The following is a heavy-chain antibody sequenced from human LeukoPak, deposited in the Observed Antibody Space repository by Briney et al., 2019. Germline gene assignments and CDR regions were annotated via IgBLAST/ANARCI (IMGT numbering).Heavy chain of an antibody. V-gene: IGHV3-23*01. Sequence: GGSLRLPCAASGFTFNYYAMSWVRQAPGKGLEWVSALSASGTSTYYADSVKGRFTISRDNSRNTLSLQMNSLRAEDTAVYYCAKASRESGTYRYYFDYWGQGTLVTVSS. J-gene: IGHJ4*02. D-gene: IGHD1-26*01. CDR1: GFTFNYYA. CDR3: AKASRESGTYRYYFDY. CDR2: LSASGTST.